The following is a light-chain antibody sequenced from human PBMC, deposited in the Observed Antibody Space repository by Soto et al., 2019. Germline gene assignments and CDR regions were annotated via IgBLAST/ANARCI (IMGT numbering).Light chain of an antibody. V-gene: IGLV1-47*02. J-gene: IGLJ1*01. CDR1: FSNIGSNY. CDR2: TND. CDR3: CSYAGSYT. Sequence: QSVLTQPPSASGTPGQRVTISCSGRFSNIGSNYVYWYQQLPGTAPKLLIFTNDQRTSGVPDRFSGSKSGNTASLTISGLQAEDEADYYCCSYAGSYTFGTGTKLTVL.